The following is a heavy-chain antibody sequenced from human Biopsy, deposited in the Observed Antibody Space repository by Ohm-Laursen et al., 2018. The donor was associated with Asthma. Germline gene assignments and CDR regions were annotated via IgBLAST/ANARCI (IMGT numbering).Heavy chain of an antibody. CDR2: INTNTGNP. V-gene: IGHV7-4-1*02. CDR1: GYTFIGCH. D-gene: IGHD2-15*01. CDR3: ARGLLGMDV. Sequence: ASVKVSCKASGYTFIGCHIHWMRQAPGQGLEWMGRINTNTGNPTYAQGFTGRFVFSLDTPVSTAYLQISSLKADDTAVYYCARGLLGMDVWGQGTTVTVSS. J-gene: IGHJ6*02.